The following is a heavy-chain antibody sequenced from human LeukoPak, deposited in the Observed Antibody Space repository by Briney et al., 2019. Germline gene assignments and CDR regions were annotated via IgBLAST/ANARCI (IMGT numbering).Heavy chain of an antibody. CDR3: ARLQPGIAAAGTLDY. V-gene: IGHV3-7*03. D-gene: IGHD6-13*01. Sequence: GGSPRLSCAASGFTFSSNWMSWVRQDPGKGLEWVVNIKQDGSGKYYVDSVKGRFTISRDNAKNSLYLQMNSLRAEDTAVYYCARLQPGIAAAGTLDYWGQGTLVTVSS. J-gene: IGHJ4*02. CDR2: IKQDGSGK. CDR1: GFTFSSNW.